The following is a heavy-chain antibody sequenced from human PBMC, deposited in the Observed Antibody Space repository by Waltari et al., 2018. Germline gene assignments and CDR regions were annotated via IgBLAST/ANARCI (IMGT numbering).Heavy chain of an antibody. CDR2: IYDSGYT. CDR1: NGSISTGGYS. Sequence: QVQLQESGSGLVKPSETLSLTCTVSNGSISTGGYSWSWIRQPLGKGLEWIGYIYDSGYTYYNPSLKSRVTISVDGSKNHFSLRLTSMTAADTAVYYCARGGDGSWFDPWGQGTLVTVSS. CDR3: ARGGDGSWFDP. J-gene: IGHJ5*01. D-gene: IGHD4-17*01. V-gene: IGHV4-30-2*01.